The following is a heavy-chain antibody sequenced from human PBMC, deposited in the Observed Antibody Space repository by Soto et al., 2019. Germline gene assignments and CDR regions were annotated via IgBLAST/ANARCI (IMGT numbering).Heavy chain of an antibody. CDR3: AKGLTGIAAAQTNDY. CDR1: GFTFSSYA. V-gene: IGHV3-23*01. J-gene: IGHJ4*02. CDR2: ISGSGGST. Sequence: GGSMRLSCAASGFTFSSYAISWVRQAPGKGLEWVSAISGSGGSTYYADSVKGRFTISRDNSKNTLYLQMNSLRAEDTAVYYCAKGLTGIAAAQTNDYWGQGTLVTVSS. D-gene: IGHD6-13*01.